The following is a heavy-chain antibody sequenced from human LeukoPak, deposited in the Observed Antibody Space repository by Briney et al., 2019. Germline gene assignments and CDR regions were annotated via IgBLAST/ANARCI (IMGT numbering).Heavy chain of an antibody. Sequence: SETLSLTCTVSGGSISSSSYYWGWIRQPPGKGLEWIGSIYYSGSTYYNPSLKSRVTISVDTSKNQFSLKLSSVTAADTAMYYCARDRRGISGAAGPFDYWGQGTLITVSS. D-gene: IGHD6-13*01. CDR2: IYYSGST. CDR1: GGSISSSSYY. J-gene: IGHJ4*02. V-gene: IGHV4-39*07. CDR3: ARDRRGISGAAGPFDY.